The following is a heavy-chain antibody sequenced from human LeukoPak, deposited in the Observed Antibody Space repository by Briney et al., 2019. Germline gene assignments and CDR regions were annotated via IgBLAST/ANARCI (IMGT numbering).Heavy chain of an antibody. CDR1: GFTFSSYG. J-gene: IGHJ4*02. CDR3: AKDQAVLLWFGELESFGY. V-gene: IGHV3-23*01. D-gene: IGHD3-10*01. Sequence: GGTLRLSCAASGFTFSSYGMSWVRQAPGKGLEWVSAISGSGGSTYYADSVKGRFTISRDNSKNTLYLQMNSLRAEDTAVYYCAKDQAVLLWFGELESFGYWGQGTLVTVSS. CDR2: ISGSGGST.